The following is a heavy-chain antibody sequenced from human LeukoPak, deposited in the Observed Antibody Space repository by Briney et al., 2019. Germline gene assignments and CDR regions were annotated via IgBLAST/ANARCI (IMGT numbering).Heavy chain of an antibody. CDR2: ISAYNGNT. CDR3: ARGRPCMGSWSLDY. J-gene: IGHJ4*02. CDR1: GYTFTSYG. D-gene: IGHD6-13*01. V-gene: IGHV1-18*01. Sequence: ASVKVSCKASGYTFTSYGISWVRQAPRQGLEWRGWISAYNGNTNYAQKLQGRVTMTTDTSTSTAYMELRSLRSDDTAVYYCARGRPCMGSWSLDYWGQGTLVTVSS.